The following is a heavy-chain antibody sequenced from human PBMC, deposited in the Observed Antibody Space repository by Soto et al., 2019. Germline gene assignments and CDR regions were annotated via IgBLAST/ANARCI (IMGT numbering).Heavy chain of an antibody. J-gene: IGHJ4*02. D-gene: IGHD4-17*01. Sequence: GSLRLSCAASVFTFSSYVMSWVRQAPGKGLEWVSAIRGNGDATYTYYAGSVKGRFTISRDNSQNTLYLHMNSLRAEDTAVYYCAKGRDYGGNYRDYWGQGTLVTVSS. CDR1: VFTFSSYV. CDR3: AKGRDYGGNYRDY. V-gene: IGHV3-23*01. CDR2: IRGNGDATYT.